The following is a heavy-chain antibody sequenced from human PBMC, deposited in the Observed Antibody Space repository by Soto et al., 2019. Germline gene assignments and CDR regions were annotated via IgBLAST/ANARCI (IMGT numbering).Heavy chain of an antibody. D-gene: IGHD2-21*02. V-gene: IGHV4-59*01. CDR2: IYYSGST. CDR1: GGSISSYY. J-gene: IGHJ3*02. Sequence: SETLSLTCTVSGGSISSYYWSWIRQPPGKGLEWIGYIYYSGSTNYNPSLKSRVTISVDTSKNQLSLKLSSVTAADTAVYYCARSYCGGDCYPTYDAFDIWGQGTMVTVSS. CDR3: ARSYCGGDCYPTYDAFDI.